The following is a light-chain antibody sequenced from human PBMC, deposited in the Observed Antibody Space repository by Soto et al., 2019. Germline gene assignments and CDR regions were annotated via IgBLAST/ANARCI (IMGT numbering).Light chain of an antibody. Sequence: EIVFTQSPATLSLSPGERATLSCRASQSVSSYLAWYQQKPGQAPRLLIYDASNRATGIPARFSGSGSGTDFTITISSLEPADFAVYYCQQRSNWLPITFGEGTRLEIK. J-gene: IGKJ5*01. CDR1: QSVSSY. CDR2: DAS. V-gene: IGKV3-11*01. CDR3: QQRSNWLPIT.